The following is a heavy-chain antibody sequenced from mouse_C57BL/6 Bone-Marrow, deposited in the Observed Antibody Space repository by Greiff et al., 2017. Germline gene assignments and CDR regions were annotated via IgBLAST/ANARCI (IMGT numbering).Heavy chain of an antibody. V-gene: IGHV5-4*01. CDR3: ARLNGDYAMDY. Sequence: EVQLLQSGGGLVKPGGSLKLSCAASGFTFSSYAMYWVRQTPGQRLEWVATISAGGSYTYYPDNVKGRFTISRDNAKNNLYLQMSHLKSEDTAMYYCARLNGDYAMDYWGQGTTVTVSS. J-gene: IGHJ4*01. CDR1: GFTFSSYA. CDR2: ISAGGSYT.